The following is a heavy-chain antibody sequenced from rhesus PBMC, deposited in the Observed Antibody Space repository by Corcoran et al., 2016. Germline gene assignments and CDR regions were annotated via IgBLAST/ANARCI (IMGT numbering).Heavy chain of an antibody. V-gene: IGHV5S1*01. Sequence: EVQLVQSGAEVKRPGESLRISCKTSGYSFTSSWISGGRQMPGKGLEWMGSIYPGDSDTRYIPSFPGQVTISADKSISTTYLQWSSLKASDTATYYCAKYGSSYNYGLDSWGQGVVVTVSS. CDR1: GYSFTSSW. CDR3: AKYGSSYNYGLDS. D-gene: IGHD4-29*01. CDR2: IYPGDSDT. J-gene: IGHJ6*01.